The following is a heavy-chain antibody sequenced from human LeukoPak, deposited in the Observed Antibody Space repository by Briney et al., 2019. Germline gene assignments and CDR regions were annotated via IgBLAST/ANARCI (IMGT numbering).Heavy chain of an antibody. D-gene: IGHD3-9*01. J-gene: IGHJ4*02. CDR3: ARLDDILTGYSLDY. Sequence: ASVKVSCKASGYSFTNYAMNWVRQAPGQGLEWMGWINTNTGNPTYAQGFTGRFVFSLDTSVSTAYLQISSLKAEDTAVYYCARLDDILTGYSLDYWGQGTLITVSS. V-gene: IGHV7-4-1*02. CDR2: INTNTGNP. CDR1: GYSFTNYA.